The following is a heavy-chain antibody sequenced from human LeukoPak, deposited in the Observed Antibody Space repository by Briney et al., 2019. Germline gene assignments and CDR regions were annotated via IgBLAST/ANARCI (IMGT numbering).Heavy chain of an antibody. CDR1: GFTFSSYG. J-gene: IGHJ6*02. Sequence: GGSLRLSCAASGFTFSSYGMHWVRQAPGKGLEWVAVIWYDGSNKYYADSVKGRFTISRDNSKNTLYLQMNSLRAEDTAVYYCARDREGATILYYYGMDVWGQGTTVTVSS. CDR2: IWYDGSNK. D-gene: IGHD5-12*01. CDR3: ARDREGATILYYYGMDV. V-gene: IGHV3-33*01.